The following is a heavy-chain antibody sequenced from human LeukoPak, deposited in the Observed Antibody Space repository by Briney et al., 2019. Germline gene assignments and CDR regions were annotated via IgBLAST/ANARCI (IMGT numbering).Heavy chain of an antibody. CDR1: GFTFSNAR. Sequence: GGSLRLSCAASGFTFSNARMNWVRQAPGKGLEWISYVGIDSGNTYYADSVKGRFTISADKAKNSLVLQMNSLRVEDTAVYYCARDYKYAFDNWGQGTLVTVSS. CDR2: VGIDSGNT. J-gene: IGHJ4*02. D-gene: IGHD5-24*01. V-gene: IGHV3-48*01. CDR3: ARDYKYAFDN.